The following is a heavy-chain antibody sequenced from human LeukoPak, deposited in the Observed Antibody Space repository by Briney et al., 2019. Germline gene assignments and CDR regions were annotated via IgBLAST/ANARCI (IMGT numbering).Heavy chain of an antibody. Sequence: ASVKVSCKASGYTFTSYYMHWVRQAPGQGLEWMGIINPSGGSTSYAQKLQGRVTMTTDTSTSTAYMELRSLRSDDTAVYYCASGFYGYYYYYMDVWGKGTTVTVSS. CDR2: INPSGGST. V-gene: IGHV1-46*01. D-gene: IGHD2/OR15-2a*01. CDR1: GYTFTSYY. J-gene: IGHJ6*03. CDR3: ASGFYGYYYYYMDV.